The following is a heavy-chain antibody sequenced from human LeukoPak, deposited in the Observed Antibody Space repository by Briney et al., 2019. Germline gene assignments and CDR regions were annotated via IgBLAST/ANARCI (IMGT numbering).Heavy chain of an antibody. CDR1: GFTFSSYA. CDR2: ISNRGRT. CDR3: AKESPYAVGGTSRVYYFDY. J-gene: IGHJ4*02. D-gene: IGHD1-26*01. V-gene: IGHV3-23*01. Sequence: GGSLRLSCSASGFTFSSYAISWVRQAPGKGLEWVSAISNRGRTYYRDSVKGRFTISRGDSKNTVHLQMNSLRADDTALYYCAKESPYAVGGTSRVYYFDYWGQGALVTVSS.